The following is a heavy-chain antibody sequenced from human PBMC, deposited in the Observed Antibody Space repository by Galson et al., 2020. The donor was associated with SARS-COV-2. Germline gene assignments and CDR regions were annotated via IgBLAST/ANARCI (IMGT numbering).Heavy chain of an antibody. J-gene: IGHJ6*02. Sequence: NSGGSLRLSCAASGFTFSTYSMNWVRQAPGKGLEWVSSISTSSSYIYYADSVKGRFTISRANPKNSLYLQMNSLRAEDTAVYYCARDEGIRGYNYGRLYYGMDVWGHGTTVTVSS. CDR2: ISTSSSYI. D-gene: IGHD5-18*01. V-gene: IGHV3-21*01. CDR1: GFTFSTYS. CDR3: ARDEGIRGYNYGRLYYGMDV.